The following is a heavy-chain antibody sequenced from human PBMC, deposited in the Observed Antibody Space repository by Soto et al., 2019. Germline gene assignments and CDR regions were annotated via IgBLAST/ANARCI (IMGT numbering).Heavy chain of an antibody. CDR1: VYTFTSYD. D-gene: IGHD3-16*01. Sequence: QVQLVQSGAEVKKPGASVKVSCKASVYTFTSYDITWVRQATGQGLGWMGWMNPNSANTGYSQKFQGRVTMTRNTSISTAYMALRSLRSEDTAVYSCAREGVRGMDVWGQGTPVTVSS. CDR2: MNPNSANT. CDR3: AREGVRGMDV. J-gene: IGHJ6*02. V-gene: IGHV1-8*01.